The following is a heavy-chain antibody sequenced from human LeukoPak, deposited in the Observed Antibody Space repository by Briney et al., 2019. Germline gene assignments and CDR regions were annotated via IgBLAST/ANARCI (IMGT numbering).Heavy chain of an antibody. D-gene: IGHD2-2*01. CDR1: GFTFRSYW. CDR2: INSDWSST. J-gene: IGHJ4*02. Sequence: GGSLRLSCAASGFTFRSYWMHWVRQAPGKGLVGVSRINSDWSSTIYADPVKGRFTISRDNAKHTLYLKMNSLRAEDTAVYYCARGGDIVVVPAAMGWSGYYFDYWGQGTLVTVSS. V-gene: IGHV3-74*01. CDR3: ARGGDIVVVPAAMGWSGYYFDY.